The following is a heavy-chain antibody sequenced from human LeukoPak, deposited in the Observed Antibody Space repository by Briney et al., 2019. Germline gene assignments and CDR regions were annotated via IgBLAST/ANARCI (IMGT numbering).Heavy chain of an antibody. CDR2: ISGYNGNT. J-gene: IGHJ3*02. CDR1: GYTFISYG. D-gene: IGHD5-18*01. V-gene: IGHV1-18*04. CDR3: ARVDTSMEDAFDI. Sequence: ASVKVSCKASGYTFISYGISWVRQAPGQGLEWMGWISGYNGNTKYAQRFQGRVTMTTDTSTDTVYMELRSLKSDDTAVYYCARVDTSMEDAFDIWGQGTMVAVSS.